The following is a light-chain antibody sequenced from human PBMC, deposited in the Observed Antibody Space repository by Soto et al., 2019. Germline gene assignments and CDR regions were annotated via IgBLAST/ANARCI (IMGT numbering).Light chain of an antibody. CDR2: DVY. CDR1: SSDVGRYTC. J-gene: IGLJ1*01. CDR3: TSYTSASTPYV. Sequence: QSVLTQPASVSGSPGQSITISCVGTSSDVGRYTCVSWYQQYPGKAPKLIIYDVYNRPSGVSNRFSGSKSGNTASLTISGLQAEDEADYYCTSYTSASTPYVFGSGTKVTVL. V-gene: IGLV2-14*01.